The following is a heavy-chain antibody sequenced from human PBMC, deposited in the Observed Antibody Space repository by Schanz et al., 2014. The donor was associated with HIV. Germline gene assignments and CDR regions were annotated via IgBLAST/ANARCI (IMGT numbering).Heavy chain of an antibody. CDR3: VRGVIYYDSGSYYNYFDY. CDR2: IVPALRTA. V-gene: IGHV1-69*01. CDR1: GVTFDSYA. D-gene: IGHD3-10*01. Sequence: QVQLVQSGAEVKKPGSSVKVSCKASGVTFDSYAISWVRQAPGQGLEWMGGIVPALRTANYVQKLQGRTTISADESTNTVYLELSSLRLEDTAVYYCVRGVIYYDSGSYYNYFDYWGQGTLVTVSS. J-gene: IGHJ4*02.